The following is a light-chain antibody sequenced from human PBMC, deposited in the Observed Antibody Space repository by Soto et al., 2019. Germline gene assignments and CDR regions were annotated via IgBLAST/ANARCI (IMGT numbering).Light chain of an antibody. Sequence: EIVLTQSPGTLSLSPGERATLSCRASRSVNNNYLAWYQQKPGQAPRLLIFGASSRATGIPDRFIGSGSGTEFILTISRLEPDDVAIYHSHQHGGSPETFGQGTKVDIK. CDR1: RSVNNNY. CDR2: GAS. V-gene: IGKV3-20*01. CDR3: HQHGGSPET. J-gene: IGKJ1*01.